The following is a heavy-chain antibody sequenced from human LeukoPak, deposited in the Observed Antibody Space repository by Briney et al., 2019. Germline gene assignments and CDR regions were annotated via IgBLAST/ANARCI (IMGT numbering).Heavy chain of an antibody. CDR2: ISGSGGST. Sequence: PGGSLRLSCAASGFTFSDYYMSWIRQAPGKGLEWVSAISGSGGSTYYADSVKGRFTISRDNSKNTLYLQMNSLRAEDTAVYYCAKIRSREGAFDIWGQGTMVTVSS. J-gene: IGHJ3*02. V-gene: IGHV3-23*01. CDR3: AKIRSREGAFDI. CDR1: GFTFSDYY.